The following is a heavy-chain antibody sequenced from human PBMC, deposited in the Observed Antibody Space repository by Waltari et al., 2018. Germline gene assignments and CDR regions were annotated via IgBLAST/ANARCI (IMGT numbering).Heavy chain of an antibody. V-gene: IGHV3-30-3*01. D-gene: IGHD1-26*01. Sequence: QVQLVESGGGVVQPGRSLRLSCAASVISFSTFAMNWVRQAPGKGLEWVSIISHDGTNKHYADSVKGRFTISRDNSKNTLYLQMNSLRADDTAVYYCARDIVGATTDYWGQGTLVTVSS. J-gene: IGHJ4*02. CDR2: ISHDGTNK. CDR1: VISFSTFA. CDR3: ARDIVGATTDY.